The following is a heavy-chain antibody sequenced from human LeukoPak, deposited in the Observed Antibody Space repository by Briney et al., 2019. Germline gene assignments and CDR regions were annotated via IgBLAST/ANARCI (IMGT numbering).Heavy chain of an antibody. CDR3: TRVGYIDEGIDY. CDR2: IKQDGSKK. CDR1: GFPFSSYW. Sequence: GGSLRLSCVASGFPFSSYWMTWVRQAPGKGLEWVANIKQDGSKKSYVDSVKGRFTISRDNAKNSLYLQMNSLRAEDTARYYCTRVGYIDEGIDYWGQGTLVTVSS. V-gene: IGHV3-7*04. D-gene: IGHD5-24*01. J-gene: IGHJ4*02.